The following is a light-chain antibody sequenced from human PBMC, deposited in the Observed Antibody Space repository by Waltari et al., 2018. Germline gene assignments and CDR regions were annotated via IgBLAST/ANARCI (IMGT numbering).Light chain of an antibody. V-gene: IGLV1-40*01. CDR2: GVN. CDR3: QSYDPSLSVV. J-gene: IGLJ2*01. Sequence: QSVLTQPPSVSGAPGQRVSISCPGSGSTIGAGYDLHWYQQLPGKAPKLLIYGVNTRPLGVPDRFSGSLSGTSAYLAIAGLQADDEADYYCQSYDPSLSVVFGGGTRLTVL. CDR1: GSTIGAGYD.